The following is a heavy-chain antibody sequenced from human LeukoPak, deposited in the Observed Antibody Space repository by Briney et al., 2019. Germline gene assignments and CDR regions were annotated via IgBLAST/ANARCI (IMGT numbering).Heavy chain of an antibody. V-gene: IGHV5-51*01. CDR3: ARHVNYYDSSVYSSPGDY. J-gene: IGHJ4*02. Sequence: GESLKISCKGSGYSFTTYWIGWVRQMPGKGLEWMGIVYPSDSDTRYSPSFQGQVTISADKSIRTAYLQWSSLKASDTAMYYCARHVNYYDSSVYSSPGDYWGQGTLVTVSS. D-gene: IGHD3-22*01. CDR2: VYPSDSDT. CDR1: GYSFTTYW.